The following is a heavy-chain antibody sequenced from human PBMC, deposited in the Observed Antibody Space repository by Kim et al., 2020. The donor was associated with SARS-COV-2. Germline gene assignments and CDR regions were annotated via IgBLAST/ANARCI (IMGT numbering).Heavy chain of an antibody. D-gene: IGHD3-3*01. Sequence: SETLSLTCTVSGGSISSSSYYWGWIRQPPGKGLEWIGSIYYSGSTYYNPSLKSRVTISVDTSKNQFSLKLSSVTAADTAVYYCARRITIFGVVKWFDPWGQGTLVTVSS. CDR1: GGSISSSSYY. CDR3: ARRITIFGVVKWFDP. CDR2: IYYSGST. V-gene: IGHV4-39*01. J-gene: IGHJ5*02.